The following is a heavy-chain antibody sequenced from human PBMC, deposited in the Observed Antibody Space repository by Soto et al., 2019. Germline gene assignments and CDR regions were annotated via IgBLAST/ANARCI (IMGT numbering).Heavy chain of an antibody. J-gene: IGHJ4*02. CDR1: GYTFTSYG. CDR2: INAYNGNT. Sequence: ASVKVSCKASGYTFTSYGISWVRQAPGQGLEWMGWINAYNGNTNYAQKLQGRVTMTRNTSISTAYMELSSLRSEDTAVYYCARVYSGYDFSFDYWGQGTLVTVSS. D-gene: IGHD5-12*01. V-gene: IGHV1-18*01. CDR3: ARVYSGYDFSFDY.